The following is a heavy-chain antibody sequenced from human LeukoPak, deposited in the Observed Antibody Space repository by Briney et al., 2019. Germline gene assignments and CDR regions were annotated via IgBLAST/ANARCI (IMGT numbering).Heavy chain of an antibody. CDR1: GFTFSNYA. Sequence: PGGSLRLSCAASGFTFSNYAMTWVRQTPGKGLEWVATIGGGPAPVFYADSVKGRFTISRDNSKNTLYLQMNSLRAEDTAVYYCATSIVGLTYDEHFQHWGQGTLVTVSS. CDR2: IGGGPAPV. CDR3: ATSIVGLTYDEHFQH. V-gene: IGHV3-23*01. J-gene: IGHJ1*01. D-gene: IGHD1-26*01.